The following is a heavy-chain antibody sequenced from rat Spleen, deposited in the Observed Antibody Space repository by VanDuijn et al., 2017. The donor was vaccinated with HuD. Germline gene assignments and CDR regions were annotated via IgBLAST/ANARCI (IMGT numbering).Heavy chain of an antibody. CDR2: ISSDGGRN. Sequence: EVQLVESDGGLVQPGRSLKLSCAASAFTFSAYYMACVRQAQSKGLEWVATISSDGGRNFYRDSVKGRFTISRDHAKSTLYLQMDSLRSEDTATYNCAREIHYYFDYWGQGVMVTVSS. J-gene: IGHJ2*01. D-gene: IGHD2-1*01. CDR3: AREIHYYFDY. V-gene: IGHV5-29*01. CDR1: AFTFSAYY.